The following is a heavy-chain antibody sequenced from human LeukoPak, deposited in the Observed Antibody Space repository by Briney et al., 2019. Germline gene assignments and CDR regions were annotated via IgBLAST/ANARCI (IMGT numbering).Heavy chain of an antibody. CDR3: ARDVSLDF. CDR2: ISGSGTAT. J-gene: IGHJ4*02. V-gene: IGHV3-23*01. Sequence: GGSLRLSCAASGFTFSTYAMSWVRQAPGKGLEWVSGISGSGTATYYADSVKGRFTISRDNPKNSLYLQMNTLRAEDTAVYYCARDVSLDFWGQGTLVTVSS. CDR1: GFTFSTYA.